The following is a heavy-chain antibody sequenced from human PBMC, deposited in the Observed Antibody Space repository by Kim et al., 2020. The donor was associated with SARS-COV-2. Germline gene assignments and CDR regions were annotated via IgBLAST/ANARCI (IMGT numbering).Heavy chain of an antibody. V-gene: IGHV3-23*01. Sequence: GGSLRLSCAASGFTFSSYAMSWVRQAPGKGLEWVSAISGSGGSTYYADSVKGRFTISRDNSKNTLYLQMNSLRAEDTAVYYCAKDVYTVTTYLGNWFDPWGQGTLVTVSS. D-gene: IGHD4-17*01. CDR3: AKDVYTVTTYLGNWFDP. CDR2: ISGSGGST. J-gene: IGHJ5*02. CDR1: GFTFSSYA.